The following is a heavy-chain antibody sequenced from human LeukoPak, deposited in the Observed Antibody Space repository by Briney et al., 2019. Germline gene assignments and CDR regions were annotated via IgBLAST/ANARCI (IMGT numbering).Heavy chain of an antibody. Sequence: GGSLRLSCAASGFTFSSHGMHWVRQAPGKGLEWVAVIWFDGSSTYYADSVKGRFTISRDNSQNTLYLQMNSLGADDTAVYYCAKVATWTYFDSWGQGTLVTVSS. V-gene: IGHV3-33*06. D-gene: IGHD3/OR15-3a*01. CDR2: IWFDGSST. CDR1: GFTFSSHG. CDR3: AKVATWTYFDS. J-gene: IGHJ4*02.